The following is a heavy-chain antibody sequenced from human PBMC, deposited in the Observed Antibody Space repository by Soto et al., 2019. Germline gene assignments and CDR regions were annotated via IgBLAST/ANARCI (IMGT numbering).Heavy chain of an antibody. CDR1: GYTFTSYW. V-gene: IGHV5-51*01. J-gene: IGHJ4*02. CDR2: IFPSDSDT. Sequence: PGESLKISCKGSGYTFTSYWIGWVRQMPGKGLEWMGIIFPSDSDTRYSPSFQGQVTISADKSISTAYLQWSSLKASDTAMYYCAIHPFGFEHQLEPFYYWGQGTLVTVSS. D-gene: IGHD6-13*01. CDR3: AIHPFGFEHQLEPFYY.